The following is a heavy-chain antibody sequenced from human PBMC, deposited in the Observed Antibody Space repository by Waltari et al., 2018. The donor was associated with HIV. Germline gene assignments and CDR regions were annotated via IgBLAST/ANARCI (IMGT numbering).Heavy chain of an antibody. D-gene: IGHD6-6*01. CDR3: ASRGSSSSSNYYYGMDV. V-gene: IGHV1-8*01. J-gene: IGHJ6*02. Sequence: QVQLVQSGAEVKKPGASVKVSCKASGYTFTSSDINWVRQATGQGLEWMGWMNPNSGNTGYAQKFQGRVTMTRNTSISTAYMELSSLRSEDTAVYYCASRGSSSSSNYYYGMDVWGQGTTVTVSS. CDR2: MNPNSGNT. CDR1: GYTFTSSD.